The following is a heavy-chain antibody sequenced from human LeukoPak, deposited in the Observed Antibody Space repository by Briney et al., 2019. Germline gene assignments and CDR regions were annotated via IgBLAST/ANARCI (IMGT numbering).Heavy chain of an antibody. CDR2: MNPNSGNT. Sequence: ASVKVSCKASGYTFTSYDINWVRQATGQGLEWMGWMNPNSGNTGYAQKFQGRVTMTRNTSISTAYMELSSLRSEDTAVYYCARGRGDQQLVLGDYWGQVTLVTVSS. CDR3: ARGRGDQQLVLGDY. CDR1: GYTFTSYD. V-gene: IGHV1-8*01. D-gene: IGHD6-13*01. J-gene: IGHJ4*02.